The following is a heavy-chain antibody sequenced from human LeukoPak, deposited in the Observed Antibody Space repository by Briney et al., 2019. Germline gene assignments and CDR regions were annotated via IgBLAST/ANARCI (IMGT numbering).Heavy chain of an antibody. Sequence: PGGSLRLSCAASGFTFSSYAMHWVRQAPGKGLEWMAVTSYDGSTTFYADSVKGRFTISRDNSKDTLYLQMNSLRAEDTAVYYCAREFAPSRSNWFDPWGQGTLVTVSS. J-gene: IGHJ5*02. V-gene: IGHV3-30*04. CDR3: AREFAPSRSNWFDP. CDR2: TSYDGSTT. CDR1: GFTFSSYA.